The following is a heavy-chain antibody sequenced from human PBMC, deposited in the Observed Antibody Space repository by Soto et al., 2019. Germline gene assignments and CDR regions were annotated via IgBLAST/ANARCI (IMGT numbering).Heavy chain of an antibody. V-gene: IGHV3-30*18. J-gene: IGHJ4*02. D-gene: IGHD5-18*01. CDR2: ISYDGSNK. CDR3: AKGGYSYGPQTYYFDY. Sequence: GXSRRLSCAASGFTFSSYGMHWVRQAPVKGLEWVAVISYDGSNKYYADSVKGRFTISRDNSKNTLYLQMNSLRAEDTAVYYCAKGGYSYGPQTYYFDYWGQGTLVTVSS. CDR1: GFTFSSYG.